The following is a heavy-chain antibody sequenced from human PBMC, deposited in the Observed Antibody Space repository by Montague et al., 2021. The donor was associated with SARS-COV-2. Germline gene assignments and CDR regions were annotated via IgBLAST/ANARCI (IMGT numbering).Heavy chain of an antibody. Sequence: SETLSLTCAVSGGSISGSNWWTWIRQPPGKGLEWIGEILHSGSTNYISSLKSRVTISVDKSKNQFSLKLTSLTAADTAVYYCARDFRGAYNFFDPWGQGALVTVSS. CDR2: ILHSGST. V-gene: IGHV4-4*02. CDR3: ARDFRGAYNFFDP. CDR1: GGSISGSNW. J-gene: IGHJ5*02. D-gene: IGHD4/OR15-4a*01.